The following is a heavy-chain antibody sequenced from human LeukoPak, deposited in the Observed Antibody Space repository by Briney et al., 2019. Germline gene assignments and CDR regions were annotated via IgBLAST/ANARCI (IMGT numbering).Heavy chain of an antibody. CDR3: AKDSDSSGYYLDY. CDR2: ISWNSGSI. Sequence: GGSLRLCCAASGFTFDDYAMHWVRQAPGKGLEWVSGISWNSGSIGYADSAKGRFTISRDNAKNSLYLQMNSLRAEDTALYYCAKDSDSSGYYLDYWGQGTLVTVSS. CDR1: GFTFDDYA. V-gene: IGHV3-9*01. D-gene: IGHD3-22*01. J-gene: IGHJ4*02.